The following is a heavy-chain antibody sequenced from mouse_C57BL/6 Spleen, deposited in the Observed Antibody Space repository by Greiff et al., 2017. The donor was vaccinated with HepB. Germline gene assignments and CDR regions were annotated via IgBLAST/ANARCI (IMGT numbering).Heavy chain of an antibody. D-gene: IGHD2-4*01. V-gene: IGHV1-81*01. CDR3: GRSDYEEGAWFAY. J-gene: IGHJ3*01. CDR1: GFTFTSYG. CDR2: IYPRSGNT. Sequence: QVQLQQSGAELARPGASVKLSCKASGFTFTSYGISWVKQRTGQGLEWIGEIYPRSGNTYYNEKFKGKATLTADKSSSTAYMELRSLTSEDSAVYFCGRSDYEEGAWFAYWGQGTLVTVSA.